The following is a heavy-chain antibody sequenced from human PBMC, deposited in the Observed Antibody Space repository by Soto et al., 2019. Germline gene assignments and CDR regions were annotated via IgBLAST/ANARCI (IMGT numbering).Heavy chain of an antibody. D-gene: IGHD3-22*01. V-gene: IGHV3-13*01. CDR3: ARAYYDNSGHPLGGLEA. CDR2: IGTDDDT. Sequence: VGSLILSCLLFVFTFITDNMHWVLQKVVKCVEWVSSIGTDDDTYYLYSVRGRFTISREYDNNSLYLQMDSLRAGDTDVYYCARAYYDNSGHPLGGLEAWGQRTLVTVS. CDR1: VFTFITDN. J-gene: IGHJ4*03.